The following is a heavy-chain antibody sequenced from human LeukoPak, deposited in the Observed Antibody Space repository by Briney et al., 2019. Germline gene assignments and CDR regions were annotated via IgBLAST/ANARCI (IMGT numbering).Heavy chain of an antibody. V-gene: IGHV4-4*07. CDR2: IYSSGTT. D-gene: IGHD5-12*01. CDR3: ASGSSGYDP. CDR1: GGSISNYY. J-gene: IGHJ5*02. Sequence: SETLSLTCTVSGGSISNYYWSWIRQPAGKGLEWIGRIYSSGTTIYNPSLKSRVTMSVDTSKNQFSLRLSSVTAADTAVYFCASGSSGYDPWGQGTLVTVSS.